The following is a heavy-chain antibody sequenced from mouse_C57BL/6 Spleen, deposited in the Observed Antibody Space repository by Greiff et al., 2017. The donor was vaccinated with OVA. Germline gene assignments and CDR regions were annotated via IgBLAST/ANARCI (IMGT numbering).Heavy chain of an antibody. D-gene: IGHD1-1*01. CDR3: TYYYGSSPYYFDY. CDR1: GFNIKDYY. CDR2: IDPEDGDT. J-gene: IGHJ2*01. V-gene: IGHV14-1*01. Sequence: DVQLQESGAELVRPGASVKLSCTASGFNIKDYYMHWVKQRPEQGLEWIGRIDPEDGDTEYAPKFQGKATMTADTSSNTAYLQLSSLTSEDTAVYYCTYYYGSSPYYFDYWGQGTTLTVSS.